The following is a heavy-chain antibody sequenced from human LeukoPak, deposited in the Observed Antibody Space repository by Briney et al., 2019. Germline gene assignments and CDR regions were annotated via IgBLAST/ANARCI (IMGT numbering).Heavy chain of an antibody. Sequence: PSETLSLTCAVSGASISSGGYSWSWIRQPPGKGLEWIGYIYHSGSTYYNPSLKSRVTISVDRSKYQFSLKLSSVTAADTAVYYCARVTMGSSSGAFDIWGQGTMVTVSS. CDR2: IYHSGST. CDR1: GASISSGGYS. D-gene: IGHD5-24*01. V-gene: IGHV4-30-2*01. CDR3: ARVTMGSSSGAFDI. J-gene: IGHJ3*02.